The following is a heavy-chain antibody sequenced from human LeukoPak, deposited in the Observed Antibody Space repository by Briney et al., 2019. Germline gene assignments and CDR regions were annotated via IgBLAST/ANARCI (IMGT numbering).Heavy chain of an antibody. CDR1: GGSISSSSYY. D-gene: IGHD6-19*01. Sequence: SETLSLTCTVSGGSISSSSYYWGWIRQPPGKGLEWIGSIYYSGSTYYNPSLKSRVTISVDTSKNQFSLKLSSVTAADTAVYYCARVTMYSSGSPDYWGQGTLVTVSS. V-gene: IGHV4-39*01. J-gene: IGHJ4*02. CDR3: ARVTMYSSGSPDY. CDR2: IYYSGST.